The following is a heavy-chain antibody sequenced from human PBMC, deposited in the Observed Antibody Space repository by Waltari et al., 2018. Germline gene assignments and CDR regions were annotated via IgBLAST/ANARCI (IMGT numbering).Heavy chain of an antibody. CDR2: ISSSSSYI. D-gene: IGHD2-21*02. CDR1: GFTFSSYS. V-gene: IGHV3-21*01. Sequence: VQLVESGGGLVKPGGSLRLSCAASGFTFSSYSMNWVRQAPGKGLEWVSSISSSSSYIYYADSVKGRFTISRDNAKNSLYLQMNSLRAEDTAVYYCARDRENPGDPTYMDVWGKGTTVTVSS. CDR3: ARDRENPGDPTYMDV. J-gene: IGHJ6*03.